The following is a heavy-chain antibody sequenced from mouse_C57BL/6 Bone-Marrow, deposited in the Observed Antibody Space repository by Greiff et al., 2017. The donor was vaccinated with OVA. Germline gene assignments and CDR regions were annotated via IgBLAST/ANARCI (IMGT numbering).Heavy chain of an antibody. Sequence: EVQLMESGGDLVKPGGSLKLSCAASGFTFTSYGMSWVRQTPDKRLEWVATISSGGSYTYYPDSVKGRVTISRDNAKNTLYLQMSSLKSEDTAMYYCARGSHWGQGTTLTVSS. J-gene: IGHJ2*01. CDR3: ARGSH. CDR1: GFTFTSYG. D-gene: IGHD1-1*01. V-gene: IGHV5-6*01. CDR2: ISSGGSYT.